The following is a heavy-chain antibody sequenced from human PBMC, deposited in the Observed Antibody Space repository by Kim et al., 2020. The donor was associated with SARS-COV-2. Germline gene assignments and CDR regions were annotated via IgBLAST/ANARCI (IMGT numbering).Heavy chain of an antibody. J-gene: IGHJ6*02. D-gene: IGHD5-18*01. V-gene: IGHV1-18*04. CDR2: ISAYNGNT. CDR3: ARPGGFTDTAMRKDYYYYYGMDV. Sequence: ASVKVSCKASGYTFTSYGISWVRQAPGQGLEWMGWISAYNGNTNYAQKLQGRVTMTTDTSTSTAYMELRSLRSDDTAVYYCARPGGFTDTAMRKDYYYYYGMDVWGQGTTVTVSS. CDR1: GYTFTSYG.